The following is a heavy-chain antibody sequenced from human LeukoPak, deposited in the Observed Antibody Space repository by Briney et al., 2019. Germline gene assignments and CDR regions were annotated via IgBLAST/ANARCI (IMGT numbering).Heavy chain of an antibody. CDR1: GFTFSSYS. D-gene: IGHD2-21*02. V-gene: IGHV3-48*01. J-gene: IGHJ4*02. CDR3: ATHGGGGDYPSYFDY. Sequence: GGSLRLSCAASGFTFSSYSMMWVRQAPGKGLEWVSYISSSSTTIHYADSVKGRFTISRDNSKNTLYLQMNSLRAEDTAVYYCATHGGGGDYPSYFDYWGQGTLVTVSS. CDR2: ISSSSTTI.